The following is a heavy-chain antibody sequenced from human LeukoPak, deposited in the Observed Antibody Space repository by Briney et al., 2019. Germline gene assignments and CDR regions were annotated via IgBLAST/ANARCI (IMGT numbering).Heavy chain of an antibody. J-gene: IGHJ3*02. Sequence: SETLSLTCTVSGGSISSSSYYWGWVRQPPGKGLEWIGSIRYTHTGSTYYNPSLNSRVTISGDTSKNQFSLKLTSVTAADTAVYYGSRRPITMNAFDIWGQGTMVTVSS. V-gene: IGHV4-39*01. CDR2: IRYTHTGST. D-gene: IGHD3-22*01. CDR1: GGSISSSSYY. CDR3: SRRPITMNAFDI.